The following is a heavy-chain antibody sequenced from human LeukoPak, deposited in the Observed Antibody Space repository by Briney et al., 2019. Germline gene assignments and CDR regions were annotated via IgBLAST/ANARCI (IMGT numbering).Heavy chain of an antibody. V-gene: IGHV1-2*02. CDR2: INPNSGGT. J-gene: IGHJ3*02. D-gene: IGHD3-22*01. CDR3: ARDPLDYYDSSGSARPFDI. Sequence: GASVKVSCKASGYTFTGYYMHWVRQAPGQGLEWMGWINPNSGGTNYAQTFQGRVTMTRDTSISTAYMELSRLRSDDTAVYYCARDPLDYYDSSGSARPFDIWGQGTMVTVSS. CDR1: GYTFTGYY.